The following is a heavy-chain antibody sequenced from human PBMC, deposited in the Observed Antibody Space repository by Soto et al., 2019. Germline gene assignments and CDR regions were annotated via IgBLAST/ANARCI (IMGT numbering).Heavy chain of an antibody. CDR3: AREDRIAAVFDY. Sequence: ASVKVSCKASGGTFSSYAISWVRQAPGQGLEWMGGIIPIFGTANYAQKFQGRVTITADESTSTAYMELSSLRSEDTAVYYCAREDRIAAVFDYWGQGTLVTVSS. D-gene: IGHD6-13*01. CDR2: IIPIFGTA. CDR1: GGTFSSYA. V-gene: IGHV1-69*13. J-gene: IGHJ4*02.